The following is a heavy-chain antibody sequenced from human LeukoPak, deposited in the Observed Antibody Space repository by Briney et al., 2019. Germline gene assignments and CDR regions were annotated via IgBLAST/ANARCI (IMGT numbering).Heavy chain of an antibody. D-gene: IGHD6-19*01. J-gene: IGHJ4*02. CDR2: ISAYNGNT. CDR3: ARGSWGSGWYYFDY. Sequence: ASVKVSCKASGYSFTSYGISWVRQAPGQGLEWMGWISAYNGNTNYAQKFQGRVTMTTDTSTSTAYMELSSLRSEDTAVYYCARGSWGSGWYYFDYWGQGTLVTVSS. V-gene: IGHV1-18*01. CDR1: GYSFTSYG.